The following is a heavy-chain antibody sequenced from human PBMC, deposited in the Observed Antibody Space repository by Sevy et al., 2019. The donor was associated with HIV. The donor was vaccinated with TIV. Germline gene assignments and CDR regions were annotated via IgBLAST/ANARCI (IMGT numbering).Heavy chain of an antibody. CDR2: INPNSGGT. CDR1: GYTFTDYF. V-gene: IGHV1-2*02. J-gene: IGHJ3*02. D-gene: IGHD3-22*01. CDR3: ASLSGYYYDSSRYYNTDAFDI. Sequence: PSVKVSCKASGYTFTDYFMHWVRQAPGQGLEWMGWINPNSGGTNYAQRFRGRVTMTRDTSISTAYMELSRLRSDDTAVYYCASLSGYYYDSSRYYNTDAFDIWGQGTMVTVSS.